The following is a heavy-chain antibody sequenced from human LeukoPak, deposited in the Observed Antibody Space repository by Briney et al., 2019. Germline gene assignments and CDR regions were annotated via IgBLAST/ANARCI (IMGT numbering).Heavy chain of an antibody. CDR2: IYYSGST. CDR3: ASPSAEVGAFDI. Sequence: SETLSLTCTVSGGSISSYYWSWIRQPPGKGLEWIGYIYYSGSTNYNPSLKSRVTISVDTSKNQFSLKLSSVTAADTAVYYCASPSAEVGAFDIWGQGTMVTVSS. V-gene: IGHV4-59*01. CDR1: GGSISSYY. J-gene: IGHJ3*02.